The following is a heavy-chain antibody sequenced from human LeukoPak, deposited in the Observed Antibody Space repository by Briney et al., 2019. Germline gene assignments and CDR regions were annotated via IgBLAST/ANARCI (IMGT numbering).Heavy chain of an antibody. V-gene: IGHV1-46*01. CDR2: INPSGGST. D-gene: IGHD6-13*01. CDR3: ARAGAGIYEVDY. Sequence: ASVKVSCKPSGYTFTNYYIHWVRQAPGQGLEWMGIINPSGGSTSYAQKFRGRVTMTRDTSTSTVYMELSSLRSEDTAVYYCARAGAGIYEVDYWGQGTLVTVSS. J-gene: IGHJ4*02. CDR1: GYTFTNYY.